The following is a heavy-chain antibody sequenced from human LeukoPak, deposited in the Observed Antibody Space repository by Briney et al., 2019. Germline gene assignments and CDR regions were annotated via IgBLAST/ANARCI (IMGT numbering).Heavy chain of an antibody. Sequence: SETLSLTCAVYGGSFSGYYWSWIRQPPGKGLEWIGEINHSGSTNYNPSLKSRVTISVDTSKNQFSLKLSSVTAADTAVCYCARRLSFRYQLPPSPFDYWGQGTLVTVSS. J-gene: IGHJ4*02. V-gene: IGHV4-34*01. CDR3: ARRLSFRYQLPPSPFDY. CDR2: INHSGST. CDR1: GGSFSGYY. D-gene: IGHD2-2*01.